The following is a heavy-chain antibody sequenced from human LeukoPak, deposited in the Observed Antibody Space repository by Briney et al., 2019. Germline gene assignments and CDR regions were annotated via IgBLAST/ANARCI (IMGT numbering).Heavy chain of an antibody. V-gene: IGHV3-23*01. CDR2: IGGSGGGT. J-gene: IGHJ4*02. Sequence: PGGSLRLSCAASGVRFDSYAKSWVRQTPGKGLEWVSGIGGSGGGTYYADFVKGRFTISRDNSKKTLYLQMNSLRVDDTAVYYCAKDRSTGYYRFDYWGQGTLVTVSS. CDR3: AKDRSTGYYRFDY. D-gene: IGHD1-26*01. CDR1: GVRFDSYA.